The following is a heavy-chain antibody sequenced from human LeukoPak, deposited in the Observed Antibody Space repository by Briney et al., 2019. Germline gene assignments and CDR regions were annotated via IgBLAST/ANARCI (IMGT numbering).Heavy chain of an antibody. V-gene: IGHV3-7*01. CDR2: IKQDGSEK. CDR1: GFTFSSYW. J-gene: IGHJ6*03. CDR3: AREGGSGSYYYYYYMDV. Sequence: PGRSLRLSCAASGFTFSSYWMSWVRQAPGKGLEWVADIKQDGSEKYYVDSVKGRFTISRDNAKNSLYLQMNSLRAEDTAVYYCAREGGSGSYYYYYYMDVWGKGTTVTISS. D-gene: IGHD3-10*01.